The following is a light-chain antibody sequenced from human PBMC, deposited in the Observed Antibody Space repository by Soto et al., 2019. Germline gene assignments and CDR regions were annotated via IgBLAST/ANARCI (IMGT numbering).Light chain of an antibody. CDR3: QQYGSSPLFT. J-gene: IGKJ3*01. V-gene: IGKV3-20*01. CDR2: GAS. CDR1: QSVSSSY. Sequence: EIVLTQSPGTLSLSPGERATLSCRASQSVSSSYLAWYQQKPGQAPRLLIYGASSRATGIPYRFSGSGSGTGFTLTISRLEPEDFAVYYCQQYGSSPLFTFGPGTKVDIK.